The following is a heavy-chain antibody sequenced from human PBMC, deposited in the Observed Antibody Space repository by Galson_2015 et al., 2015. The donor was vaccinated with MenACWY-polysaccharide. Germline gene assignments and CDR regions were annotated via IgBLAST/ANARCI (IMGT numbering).Heavy chain of an antibody. CDR3: ARAFGDFDY. D-gene: IGHD3-10*01. V-gene: IGHV1-8*01. CDR1: GFTFTNYD. Sequence: SVKVSCEASGFTFTNYDINWVRQAPGKGLEWMAWMNPNRGNSGYAQKFNGRVTLTKDTSINTAYLELSSLRPEDTAMYYCARAFGDFDYWGQGTLVTVSS. J-gene: IGHJ4*02. CDR2: MNPNRGNS.